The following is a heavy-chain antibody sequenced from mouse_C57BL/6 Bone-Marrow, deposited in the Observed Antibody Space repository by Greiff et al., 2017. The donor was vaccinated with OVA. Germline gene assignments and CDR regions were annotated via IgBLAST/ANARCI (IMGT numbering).Heavy chain of an antibody. V-gene: IGHV1-69*01. Sequence: VQLQQSGAELVMPGASVKLSCKASGYTFTSYWMHWVKQRPGQGLEWIGEIDPSDSYTNYNQKFKGKSTLTVDKSSSTAYMQLSSLTSEDSAVYYCASDDGSSYPCWYFDVWGTGTTVTVSS. CDR3: ASDDGSSYPCWYFDV. CDR2: IDPSDSYT. J-gene: IGHJ1*03. CDR1: GYTFTSYW. D-gene: IGHD1-1*01.